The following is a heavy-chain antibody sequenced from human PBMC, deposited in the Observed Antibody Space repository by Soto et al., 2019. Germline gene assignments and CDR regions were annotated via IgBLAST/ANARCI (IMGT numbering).Heavy chain of an antibody. Sequence: SETLSLTCAVYGGSFSGYYWSWIRQPPGKGLEWIGEINHSGSTNYNPSLKSRVTISVDTSKNQFSLKLSSVTAADTAVYYCARTRGYSGSGPHYYYYGMDVWGKGTTVTVPS. CDR3: ARTRGYSGSGPHYYYYGMDV. CDR2: INHSGST. D-gene: IGHD6-13*01. V-gene: IGHV4-34*01. CDR1: GGSFSGYY. J-gene: IGHJ6*04.